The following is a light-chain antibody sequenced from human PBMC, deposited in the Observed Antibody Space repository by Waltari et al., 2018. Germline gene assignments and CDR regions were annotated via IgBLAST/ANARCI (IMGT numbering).Light chain of an antibody. CDR2: DAS. CDR1: QSVGTY. J-gene: IGKJ4*01. Sequence: EIVLTQSPATLSLSPGERATLSCRTSQSVGTYLVWYQQKPGQAPRLLIYDASNRATGIPARFSGSGSGTDFTLTISHLEPEDFAVYYCHQRSDWPLTFGGGTKVEIK. CDR3: HQRSDWPLT. V-gene: IGKV3-11*01.